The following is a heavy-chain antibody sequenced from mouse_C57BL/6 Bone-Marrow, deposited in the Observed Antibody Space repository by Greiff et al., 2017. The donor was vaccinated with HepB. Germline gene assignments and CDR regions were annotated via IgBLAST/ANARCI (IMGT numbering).Heavy chain of an antibody. CDR2: IDPENGDT. J-gene: IGHJ4*01. V-gene: IGHV14-4*01. CDR3: TTTYDGYYDYYAMDY. CDR1: GFNIKDDY. D-gene: IGHD2-3*01. Sequence: EVKLQQSGAELVRPGASVKLSCTASGFNIKDDYMHWVKQRPEQGLEWIGWIDPENGDTEYASKFQGKATITADTSSNTAYLQLSSLTSEDTAVYYCTTTYDGYYDYYAMDYWGQGTSVTVSS.